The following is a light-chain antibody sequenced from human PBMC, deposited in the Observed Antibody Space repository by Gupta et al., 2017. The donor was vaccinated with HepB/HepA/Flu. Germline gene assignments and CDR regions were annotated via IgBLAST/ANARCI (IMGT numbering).Light chain of an antibody. CDR3: GTWDERNLWL. J-gene: IGLJ2*01. Sequence: QSVLTQPPSVSAAPGQKVTISCSGSGSNVGYNYVSWYQQYPGTPPKVLISEDNKRHAGISDRFSASKCGTAATLVITGLQTGDEAVYYCGTWDERNLWLFGGGTRVTVL. V-gene: IGLV1-51*02. CDR2: EDN. CDR1: GSNVGYNY.